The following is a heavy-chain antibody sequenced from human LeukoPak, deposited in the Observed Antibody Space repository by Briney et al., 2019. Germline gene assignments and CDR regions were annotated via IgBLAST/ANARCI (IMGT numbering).Heavy chain of an antibody. J-gene: IGHJ5*02. Sequence: SETLSLTCSVSCDSIRYYYWTWIRQPAGKGLEWIGRIYSNGGTNYNPSLNSRVTMSIDTAKNQFSLTLSSVTAAATAIYYSARVHTSGPGYCSGTSCYRLRGWFATWGQGTLVTVSS. D-gene: IGHD2-2*02. CDR1: CDSIRYYY. V-gene: IGHV4-4*07. CDR2: IYSNGGT. CDR3: ARVHTSGPGYCSGTSCYRLRGWFAT.